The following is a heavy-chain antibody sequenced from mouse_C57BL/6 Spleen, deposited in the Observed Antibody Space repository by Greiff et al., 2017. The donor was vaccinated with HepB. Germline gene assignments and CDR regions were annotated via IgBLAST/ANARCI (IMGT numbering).Heavy chain of an antibody. J-gene: IGHJ1*03. CDR3: ATIATVVARYFDV. Sequence: VQLQQSGPELVKPGASVKISCKASGYAFSSSWMNWVKQRPGKGLEWIGRIYPGDGDNKYNGKFKGKATLTADKSSSTAYMQLSSLTSEDSAVYVCATIATVVARYFDVWGTGTTVTVSS. V-gene: IGHV1-82*01. D-gene: IGHD1-1*01. CDR1: GYAFSSSW. CDR2: IYPGDGDN.